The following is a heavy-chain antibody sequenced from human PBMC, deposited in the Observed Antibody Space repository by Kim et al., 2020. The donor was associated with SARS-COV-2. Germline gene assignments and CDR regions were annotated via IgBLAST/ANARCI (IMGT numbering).Heavy chain of an antibody. CDR1: GFTFTKFW. D-gene: IGHD1-26*01. Sequence: GGSLRLSCAASGFTFTKFWMTWVRQAPGKGLEWVANIREDGSEKYYVDSVKGQFTISRDNAKNSLSLQMNGLRAEDTAVYYCAIGWGWYEHWGQGTLVTVSS. CDR2: IREDGSEK. J-gene: IGHJ5*02. V-gene: IGHV3-7*03. CDR3: AIGWGWYEH.